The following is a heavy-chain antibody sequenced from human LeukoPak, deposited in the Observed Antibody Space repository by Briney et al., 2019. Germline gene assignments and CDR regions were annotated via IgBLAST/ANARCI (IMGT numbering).Heavy chain of an antibody. CDR1: GFTFSAYG. D-gene: IGHD6-6*01. CDR3: ARERPVIAARGAFDI. V-gene: IGHV3-21*01. CDR2: ISDRGDNT. Sequence: GGSLRLSCAASGFTFSAYGMTWVRQAPGKGLEWVSHISDRGDNTYYADPVQGRFTISRDNAKNSLYLQMNSLRAEDTAVYYCARERPVIAARGAFDIWGQGTMVTVSS. J-gene: IGHJ3*02.